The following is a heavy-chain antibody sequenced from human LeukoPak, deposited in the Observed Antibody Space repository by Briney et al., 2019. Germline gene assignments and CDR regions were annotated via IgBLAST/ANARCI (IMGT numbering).Heavy chain of an antibody. CDR2: ISYDGANE. V-gene: IGHV3-30-3*01. Sequence: GGSLRLSCAASGFSFHYYAMHWVRQAPGKGLEWVAVISYDGANEFYADSVKGRLTISRDNSKNTLYMEMSSLRPEDTAVYYCARPIDNGSGSYYFPYWGQGTLVTVSS. D-gene: IGHD3-10*01. CDR3: ARPIDNGSGSYYFPY. J-gene: IGHJ4*02. CDR1: GFSFHYYA.